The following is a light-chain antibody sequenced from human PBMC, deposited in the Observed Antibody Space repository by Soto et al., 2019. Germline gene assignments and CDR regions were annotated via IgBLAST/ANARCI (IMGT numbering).Light chain of an antibody. CDR1: QRMSAW. J-gene: IGKJ1*01. CDR2: DAS. V-gene: IGKV1-5*01. CDR3: QQYDTYPLT. Sequence: MTQSPATLSVSPGERATLSCRASQRMSAWLAWYQQKPGKAPTLLIYDASSLENGVPSRFSGSGSGTDFTLTISSLQPHDFATYYCQQYDTYPLTFGQGTKVAIK.